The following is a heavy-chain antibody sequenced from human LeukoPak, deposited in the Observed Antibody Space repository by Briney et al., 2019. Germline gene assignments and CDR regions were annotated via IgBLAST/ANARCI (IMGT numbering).Heavy chain of an antibody. Sequence: PSETLSLTCTVSGGSISSYYWSWIRQPPGKGLEWIGYIYYSGSTNYNPSLKSRVTISVDTSKNQFSLKLSSVTAADTAVYYCARGGYSYGEYFDYWGQGTLVTVSS. CDR3: ARGGYSYGEYFDY. V-gene: IGHV4-59*01. CDR1: GGSISSYY. D-gene: IGHD5-18*01. CDR2: IYYSGST. J-gene: IGHJ4*02.